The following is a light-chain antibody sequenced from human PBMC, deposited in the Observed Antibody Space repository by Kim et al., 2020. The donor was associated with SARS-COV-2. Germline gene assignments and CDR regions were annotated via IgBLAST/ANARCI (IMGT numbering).Light chain of an antibody. Sequence: LGQTVRITCQGDSLRSYDASWYQQKPGQAPVLVIYGKNNRPSGIPDRFSGSSSGNTASLTITGAQAEDEADYYCNSRDSSVNHLRVFGTGTKVTVL. CDR1: SLRSYD. J-gene: IGLJ1*01. CDR3: NSRDSSVNHLRV. V-gene: IGLV3-19*01. CDR2: GKN.